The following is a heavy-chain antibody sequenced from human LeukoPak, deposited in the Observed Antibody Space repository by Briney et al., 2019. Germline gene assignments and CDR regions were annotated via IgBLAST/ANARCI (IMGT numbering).Heavy chain of an antibody. CDR3: ARDAYTTTSNWLDP. Sequence: PGGSLRLSCEASGSTLNKYWMYWVRPAPGKGLVWVSRITGDGSDIAYADSVKGRFTVSRDDAQNTLFLQMTSLRVEDTAIYYCARDAYTTTSNWLDPWGQGTLVTVSS. J-gene: IGHJ5*02. D-gene: IGHD4-17*01. V-gene: IGHV3-74*01. CDR2: ITGDGSDI. CDR1: GSTLNKYW.